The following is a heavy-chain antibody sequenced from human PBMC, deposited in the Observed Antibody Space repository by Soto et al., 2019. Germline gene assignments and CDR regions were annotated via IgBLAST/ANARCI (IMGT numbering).Heavy chain of an antibody. CDR2: IYYSGST. CDR1: GGSVSSSNHY. Sequence: PSETLSLTCTVSGGSVSSSNHYWNWIRQPPGKGLEWIGSIYYSGSTYYNPSLKSRVTVSVDTSKNQFSLKLSSVPAADTAVYYCARHPSDFWFDPWGQGTLVTVSS. D-gene: IGHD2-21*02. J-gene: IGHJ5*02. V-gene: IGHV4-39*01. CDR3: ARHPSDFWFDP.